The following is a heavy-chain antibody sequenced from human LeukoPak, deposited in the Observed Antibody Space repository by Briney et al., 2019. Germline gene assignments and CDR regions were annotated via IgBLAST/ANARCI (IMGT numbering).Heavy chain of an antibody. V-gene: IGHV3-15*01. CDR2: IKRKTDGGTT. CDR3: TTSPSYSYGTDDAFDI. D-gene: IGHD5-18*01. CDR1: GFPFSNAW. J-gene: IGHJ3*02. Sequence: GGPLRLSCAASGFPFSNAWMSWVHQGPGKGLEWVGRIKRKTDGGTTQYAAPVKGRFTISRDDSKNTLYLQMNSLKTEDTAVYYCTTSPSYSYGTDDAFDIWGQGTMVTVSS.